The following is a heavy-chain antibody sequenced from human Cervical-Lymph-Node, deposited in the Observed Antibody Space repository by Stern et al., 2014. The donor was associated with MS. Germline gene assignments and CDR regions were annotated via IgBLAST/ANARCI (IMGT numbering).Heavy chain of an antibody. CDR3: AREGGNTAEYFQH. J-gene: IGHJ1*01. Sequence: QVQLGQSGGGVVQPGRSLRLSCAASGFTFSSSGMHWVRQAPGKGLEWLASIWDGGSNRYYADSVKGRFTISRDNSKNTLYLQMNSLRAEDTAVYYCAREGGNTAEYFQHWGQGTLVTVSS. CDR2: IWDGGSNR. D-gene: IGHD4-23*01. CDR1: GFTFSSSG. V-gene: IGHV3-33*01.